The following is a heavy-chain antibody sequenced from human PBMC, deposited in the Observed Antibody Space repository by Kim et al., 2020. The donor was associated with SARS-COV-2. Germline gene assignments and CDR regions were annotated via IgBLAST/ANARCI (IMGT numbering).Heavy chain of an antibody. CDR1: GFTFSSYE. Sequence: GGSLRLSCAASGFTFSSYEMNWVRQAPGKGLEWVSYISSSGSTIYYADSVKGRFTISRDNAKNSLYLHMNSLRAEDTAVYYCARGELLIWFGELSYFDCWGKGTLVTVSS. CDR2: ISSSGSTI. D-gene: IGHD3-10*01. J-gene: IGHJ4*01. V-gene: IGHV3-48*03. CDR3: ARGELLIWFGELSYFDC.